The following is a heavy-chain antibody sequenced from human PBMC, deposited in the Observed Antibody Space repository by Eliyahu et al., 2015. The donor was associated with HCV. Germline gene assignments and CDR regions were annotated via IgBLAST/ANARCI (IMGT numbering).Heavy chain of an antibody. Sequence: EVQLVESGGGLVKPGGSLRLSCAAXGFXXXKAXXSWVRQXPGKGLEWIGRIKSKTDGETTDYAAPVKGRFTISRDDSKSTLYLQMNSLKTEDTAVYYCTTGAPGGFDYYLDVWGQGTTVTVSS. V-gene: IGHV3-15*01. D-gene: IGHD3-10*01. J-gene: IGHJ6*03. CDR1: GFXXXKAX. CDR2: IKSKTDGETT. CDR3: TTGAPGGFDYYLDV.